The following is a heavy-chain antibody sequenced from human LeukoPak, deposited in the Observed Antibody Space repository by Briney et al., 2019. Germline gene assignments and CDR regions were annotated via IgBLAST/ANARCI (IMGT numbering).Heavy chain of an antibody. D-gene: IGHD2-2*02. CDR1: GFTVSSNY. Sequence: GGSLRLSCAVSGFTVSSNYMSWVRQAPGKGLEWVSVIYSGGSTYYADSVKGRFTISRDNSKNTLYLQMNSLRAEDTAVYYCARDNRYCSSTSCYTRNYYYYGMDVWGQGTTVTVSS. CDR3: ARDNRYCSSTSCYTRNYYYYGMDV. J-gene: IGHJ6*02. V-gene: IGHV3-66*01. CDR2: IYSGGST.